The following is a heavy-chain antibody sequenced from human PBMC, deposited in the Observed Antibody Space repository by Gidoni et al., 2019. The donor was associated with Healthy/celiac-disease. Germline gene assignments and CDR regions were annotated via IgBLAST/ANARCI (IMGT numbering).Heavy chain of an antibody. CDR2: IYWNDDK. J-gene: IGHJ3*02. CDR1: GLSVSTSGVG. Sequence: QITLKESGPTLVKPTQTLTLTCTFSGLSVSTSGVGVGWIRQPPGKALEWLTLIYWNDDKRYSPSLESRLTITRDTSKNQVVLTMTTMDPVDTATYYCAHRDREGHDGFDIWGQGTMVTVSS. CDR3: AHRDREGHDGFDI. V-gene: IGHV2-5*01.